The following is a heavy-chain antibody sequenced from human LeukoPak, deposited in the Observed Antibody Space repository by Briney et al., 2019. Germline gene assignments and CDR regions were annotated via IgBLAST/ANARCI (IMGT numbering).Heavy chain of an antibody. Sequence: SQTLSLTCTVSGGSISGGTYYWSWIRQPAGKGLEWIGRIYASGSTNYNPSLKSRVTISVDTSKNQFSLKLSSVTAADTAVYYCARDQYSSGWYYFDYWGQGTLVTVSS. CDR3: ARDQYSSGWYYFDY. CDR2: IYASGST. CDR1: GGSISGGTYY. V-gene: IGHV4-61*02. D-gene: IGHD6-19*01. J-gene: IGHJ4*02.